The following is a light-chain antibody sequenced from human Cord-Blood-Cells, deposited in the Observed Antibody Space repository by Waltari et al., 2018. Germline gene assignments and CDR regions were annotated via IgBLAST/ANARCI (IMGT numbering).Light chain of an antibody. J-gene: IGLJ2*01. CDR2: YDC. CDR3: QVWDSSSDHVV. V-gene: IGLV3-21*04. CDR1: NIGSQS. Sequence: SYVLTQPPSVSVAPGPPASIPCGGNNIGSQSVHWLQQKPGQAPVLVTYYDCDLPAGIPVRLSGANTGNTPTLTISMVEAGDEADYYCQVWDSSSDHVVFGGGTKLTGL.